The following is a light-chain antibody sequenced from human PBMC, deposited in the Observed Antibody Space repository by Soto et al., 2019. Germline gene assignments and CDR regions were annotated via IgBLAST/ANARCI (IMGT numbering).Light chain of an antibody. Sequence: EIVLTQSPGTLSLSPGERATLSCRASQSVSNVYLAWYQQKPGQAPRLLLYDTSNRATGIPDRFSGSGSGTDFTLTISRLEPEDFAVYYCQQSGSSPRTFGQGTKLEIK. J-gene: IGKJ2*01. CDR3: QQSGSSPRT. CDR1: QSVSNVY. CDR2: DTS. V-gene: IGKV3-20*01.